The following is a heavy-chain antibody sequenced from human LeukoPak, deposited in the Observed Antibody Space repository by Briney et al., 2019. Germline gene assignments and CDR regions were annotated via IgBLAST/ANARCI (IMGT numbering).Heavy chain of an antibody. Sequence: PSETLSLTCAVYGGSFSGYYWSWIRQPPGKGLEWIGEINHSGSTNYNPSLKSRVTISVDTSKNQISLKLSSVTAADTAVYYCARGIVGAPRDADAFDIWGEGTMVTVSS. CDR3: ARGIVGAPRDADAFDI. CDR2: INHSGST. CDR1: GGSFSGYY. D-gene: IGHD1-26*01. V-gene: IGHV4-34*01. J-gene: IGHJ3*02.